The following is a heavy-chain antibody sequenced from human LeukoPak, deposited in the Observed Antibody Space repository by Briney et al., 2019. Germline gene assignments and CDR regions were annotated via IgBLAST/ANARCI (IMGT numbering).Heavy chain of an antibody. V-gene: IGHV1-18*01. J-gene: IGHJ4*02. D-gene: IGHD3-22*01. CDR1: GYTFTSYG. CDR3: ARDREPNYYDSSGYYYEPFDY. CDR2: ISAYNGNT. Sequence: GASVKVSCKASGYTFTSYGISWVRQAPGQGLEWMGWISAYNGNTNYAQKLQGRVTMTTDTSTSTAYMELRSPRSDDTAVYYCARDREPNYYDSSGYYYEPFDYWGQGTLVTVSS.